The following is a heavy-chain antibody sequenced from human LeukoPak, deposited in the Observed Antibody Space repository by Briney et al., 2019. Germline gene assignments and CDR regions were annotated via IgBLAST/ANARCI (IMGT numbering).Heavy chain of an antibody. D-gene: IGHD4-17*01. CDR2: IFYSGST. J-gene: IGHJ4*02. V-gene: IGHV4-59*01. Sequence: PSETLSLTCTVSGGSISSYYWSWIRQPPGKGLEWIGYIFYSGSTNCNPSLKSRVTISVDTSKNQFSLKLSSVAAADTAVYYCARGAYGDPTSFDYWGQGTLVTVSS. CDR3: ARGAYGDPTSFDY. CDR1: GGSISSYY.